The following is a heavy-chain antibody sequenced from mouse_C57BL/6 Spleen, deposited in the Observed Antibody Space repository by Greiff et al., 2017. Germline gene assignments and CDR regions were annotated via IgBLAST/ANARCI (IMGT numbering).Heavy chain of an antibody. D-gene: IGHD1-1*01. CDR2: IYPGGGYT. Sequence: QVQLKESGAELVRPGTSVKMSCKASGYTFTNYWIGWAKQRPGHGLEWIGDIYPGGGYTNYNEKFKGKATLTADKSSSTAYMQFSSLTSEDSAIYYCARGKDLLWYFDVWGTGTTVTVSS. CDR3: ARGKDLLWYFDV. V-gene: IGHV1-63*01. CDR1: GYTFTNYW. J-gene: IGHJ1*03.